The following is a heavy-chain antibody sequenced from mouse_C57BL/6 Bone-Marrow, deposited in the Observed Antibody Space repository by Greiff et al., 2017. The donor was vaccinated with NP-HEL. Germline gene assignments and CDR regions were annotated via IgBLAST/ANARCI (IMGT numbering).Heavy chain of an antibody. CDR1: GYTFTSYG. CDR2: IYPRSGNT. J-gene: IGHJ3*01. V-gene: IGHV1-81*01. D-gene: IGHD2-4*01. CDR3: ARKEDYDYEFAY. Sequence: QVQLQQSGAELARPGASVKLSCKASGYTFTSYGISWVKQRTGQGLEWIGEIYPRSGNTYYNEKFKGKATLTADKSSSTAYMELRSLTSEDSEVYVCARKEDYDYEFAYWGQGTLVTVSA.